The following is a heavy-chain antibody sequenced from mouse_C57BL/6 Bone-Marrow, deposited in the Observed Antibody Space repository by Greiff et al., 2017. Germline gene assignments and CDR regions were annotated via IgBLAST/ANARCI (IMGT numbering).Heavy chain of an antibody. J-gene: IGHJ4*01. D-gene: IGHD4-1*01. CDR3: ARPPNWEYAMDY. CDR1: GYTFTSYG. CDR2: IYPRSGNT. Sequence: LQESGAELARPGASVKLSCKASGYTFTSYGISWVKQRTGQGLEWIGEIYPRSGNTYYNEKFKGKATLTADKSSSTAYMELRSLTSEDSAVHFCARPPNWEYAMDYWGQGTSVTVSS. V-gene: IGHV1-81*01.